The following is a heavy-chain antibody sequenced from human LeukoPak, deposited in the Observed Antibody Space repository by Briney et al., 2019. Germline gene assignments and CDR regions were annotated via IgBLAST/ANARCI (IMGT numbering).Heavy chain of an antibody. Sequence: GGSLRLSCAASGFTFSSYAMSWVRQAPGKGLEWVSAISGSGGSTYYADSVKGRFTISRDKSKNTLHLQMNSLRAEDTAVYYCAKSYYFGSGSQPFYYYVMDVWGQGTTVIVSS. CDR1: GFTFSSYA. J-gene: IGHJ6*02. CDR2: ISGSGGST. D-gene: IGHD3-10*01. CDR3: AKSYYFGSGSQPFYYYVMDV. V-gene: IGHV3-23*01.